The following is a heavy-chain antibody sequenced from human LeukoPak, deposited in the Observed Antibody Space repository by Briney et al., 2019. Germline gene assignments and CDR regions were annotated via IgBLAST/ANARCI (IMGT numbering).Heavy chain of an antibody. Sequence: GESLKISCKGSGYSFTSCWIGWVRQMPGKGLEWMGIIYPGDSDTRYSPSFQGQVTISADKSISTAYLQWSSLKASDTAIYYCARSRDYASGYYLIFDYWGQGTLVTVSS. J-gene: IGHJ4*02. CDR3: ARSRDYASGYYLIFDY. V-gene: IGHV5-51*01. D-gene: IGHD5-12*01. CDR2: IYPGDSDT. CDR1: GYSFTSCW.